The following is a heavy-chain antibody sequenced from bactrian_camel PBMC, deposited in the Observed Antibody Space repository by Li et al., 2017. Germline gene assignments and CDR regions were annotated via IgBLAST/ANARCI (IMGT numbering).Heavy chain of an antibody. CDR1: GFTFTTNY. V-gene: IGHV3S40*01. J-gene: IGHJ6*01. CDR3: VGTDGGADFGY. CDR2: IGSSGGTT. Sequence: DVQLVESGGGLVQPEGSLRLSCAASGFTFTTNYMNWVRQAPGKGLEWVSSIGSSGGTTYYADSVKGRFTISRDPARNLVYLQLNSLKPEDTAVYYCVGTDGGADFGYWGQGTQVTVS.